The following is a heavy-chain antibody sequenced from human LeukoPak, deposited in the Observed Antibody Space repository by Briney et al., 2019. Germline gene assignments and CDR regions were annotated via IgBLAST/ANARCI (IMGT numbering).Heavy chain of an antibody. CDR3: ARDRKRRYYMDV. J-gene: IGHJ6*03. CDR2: ISYDGSNK. V-gene: IGHV3-30*04. CDR1: GFTFSSYA. Sequence: GGSLRLSCAASGFTFSSYAMHWVRQAPGKGLEWVAVISYDGSNKYYADSVKGRFTISRDNSKNTLYLQMNSLRAEDTAVYYCARDRKRRYYMDVWGKGTTVTVSS.